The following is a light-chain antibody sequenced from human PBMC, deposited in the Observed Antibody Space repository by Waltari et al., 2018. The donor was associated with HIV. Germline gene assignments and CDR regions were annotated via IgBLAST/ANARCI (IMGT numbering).Light chain of an antibody. CDR3: QQLDTYPQIT. CDR2: AAS. Sequence: DIQLTQSPSLLSVSVGDRVTIPCRNSQGNSRHLAWYQQTPGKAPNRLIYAASTLQTGVPSRFSGSGSETEFILTIGILQPEDFATYYCQQLDTYPQITFGGGTKVEVK. V-gene: IGKV1-9*01. J-gene: IGKJ4*01. CDR1: QGNSRH.